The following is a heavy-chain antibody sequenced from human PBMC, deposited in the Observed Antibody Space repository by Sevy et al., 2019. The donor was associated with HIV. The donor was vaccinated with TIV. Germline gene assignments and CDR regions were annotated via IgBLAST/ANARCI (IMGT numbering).Heavy chain of an antibody. CDR2: IWYDGSNK. Sequence: GGSLRLSCAASGFTFSSYGMHWVRQAPGKGLEWVAVIWYDGSNKYYADSVKGRFTISRDNSKNTLYLQMNSLRSEDTAVYYCARDVGGYCSGGSCSPSAGIDPWGQGTLVTVSS. D-gene: IGHD2-15*01. J-gene: IGHJ5*02. CDR3: ARDVGGYCSGGSCSPSAGIDP. V-gene: IGHV3-33*01. CDR1: GFTFSSYG.